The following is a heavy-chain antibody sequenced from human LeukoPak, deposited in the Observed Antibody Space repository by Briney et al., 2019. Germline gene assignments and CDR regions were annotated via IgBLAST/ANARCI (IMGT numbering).Heavy chain of an antibody. CDR2: IYYSGST. J-gene: IGHJ4*02. Sequence: PSETLSLTCTVSGGPISSYYWSWIRQPPGKGLEWIGYIYYSGSTNYNPSLKSRVTISVDTSKNQFSLKLSSVTAADTAVYYCARHARGRLYVWGSYRYTGFDYWGQGTLVTVSS. CDR1: GGPISSYY. CDR3: ARHARGRLYVWGSYRYTGFDY. D-gene: IGHD3-16*02. V-gene: IGHV4-59*08.